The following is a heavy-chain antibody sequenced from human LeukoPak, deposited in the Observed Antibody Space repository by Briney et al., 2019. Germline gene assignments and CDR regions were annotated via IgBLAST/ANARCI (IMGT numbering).Heavy chain of an antibody. J-gene: IGHJ4*02. V-gene: IGHV3-48*03. CDR3: ARDVQVATIYPLDY. CDR2: ISSSGSTI. Sequence: GGSLRPSCAASGFTFSSYEMNWVRQAPGKGLEWVSYISSSGSTIYYADSVKGRFTISRDNAKNSLYLQMNSLRAEDTAVYYCARDVQVATIYPLDYWGQGTLVTVSS. CDR1: GFTFSSYE. D-gene: IGHD5-12*01.